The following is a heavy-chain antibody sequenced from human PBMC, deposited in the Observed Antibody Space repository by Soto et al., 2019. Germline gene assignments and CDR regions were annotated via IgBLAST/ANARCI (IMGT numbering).Heavy chain of an antibody. Sequence: QVQLVQSGAEVKKPGSSVKVSCKASGGTFSSYAISWVRQAPGQGLEWMGGIIPIFGTADYAQKFQGRVTITADESTSTGNMEPSSLRSEDTAVYYCASHYDSSGYYYRGLDYWGQGTLVTVSS. D-gene: IGHD3-22*01. J-gene: IGHJ4*02. CDR3: ASHYDSSGYYYRGLDY. CDR2: IIPIFGTA. V-gene: IGHV1-69*12. CDR1: GGTFSSYA.